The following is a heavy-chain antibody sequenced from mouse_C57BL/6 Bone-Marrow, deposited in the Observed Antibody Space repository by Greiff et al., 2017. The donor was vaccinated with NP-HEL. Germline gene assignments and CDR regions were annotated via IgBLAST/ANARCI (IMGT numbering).Heavy chain of an antibody. D-gene: IGHD2-3*01. CDR1: GYTFTSYD. CDR2: IYTRDGST. V-gene: IGHV1-85*01. Sequence: LEESGPELVKPGASVKLSCKASGYTFTSYDINWVKQRPGQGLEWIGWIYTRDGSTKYNEKFKGKAKLTVDTSSSTAYMELHSLTSEDAAVYFCARGLLDYWGQGTTRTVSS. CDR3: ARGLLDY. J-gene: IGHJ2*01.